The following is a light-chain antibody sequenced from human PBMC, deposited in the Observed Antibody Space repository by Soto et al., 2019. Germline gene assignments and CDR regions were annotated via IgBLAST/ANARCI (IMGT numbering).Light chain of an antibody. CDR1: QSISSY. J-gene: IGKJ3*01. V-gene: IGKV1-39*01. Sequence: DIQMTQSPSSLSASVGDRVTITCRASQSISSYLNWYQLKPGKASKLLIYAASSLQSGVPSRFSGSGSGTDFTLTISSLQPEDFATYYCQQSYSTPLFTFGPGTKVDIK. CDR3: QQSYSTPLFT. CDR2: AAS.